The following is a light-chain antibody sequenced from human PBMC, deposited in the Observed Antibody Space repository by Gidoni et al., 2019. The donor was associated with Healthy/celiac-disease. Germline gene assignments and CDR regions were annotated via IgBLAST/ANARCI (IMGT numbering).Light chain of an antibody. CDR1: QSVSSN. Sequence: EIVMTQSPATLSVSPGERATLSCRASQSVSSNLAWYQQKPGQAPRLLISGASTRATGIPARLSGSGSGKEFTLTISSLQSEDFAVYYCQQYNNWPRTFGQGTKVEIK. CDR2: GAS. J-gene: IGKJ1*01. CDR3: QQYNNWPRT. V-gene: IGKV3-15*01.